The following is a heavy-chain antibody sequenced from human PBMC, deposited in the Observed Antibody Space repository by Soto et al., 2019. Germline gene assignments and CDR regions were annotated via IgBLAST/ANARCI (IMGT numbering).Heavy chain of an antibody. V-gene: IGHV3-21*01. CDR3: ARDRVTDSSGWSQGNDAFDI. D-gene: IGHD6-19*01. Sequence: LRLSCAASGFTFSSYSMNWVRQAPGKGLEWVSSISSSSSYIYYADSVKGRFTISRDNAKNSLYLQMNSLRAEDTAVYYCARDRVTDSSGWSQGNDAFDIWGQGTMVTVSS. CDR1: GFTFSSYS. CDR2: ISSSSSYI. J-gene: IGHJ3*02.